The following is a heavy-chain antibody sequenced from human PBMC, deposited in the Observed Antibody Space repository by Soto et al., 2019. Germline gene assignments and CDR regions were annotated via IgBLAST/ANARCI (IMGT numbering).Heavy chain of an antibody. CDR3: AREYSSGWSKD. D-gene: IGHD6-19*01. Sequence: QVQLVQSGAEVKKPGASVKVSCKASGYTFTSYDINWGRQATGQGLEWMGWMNPNSGNTGYAQKFQGSVTMTRNTSISTAYMELSSLRAEDTALYYCAREYSSGWSKDWGQGTLVNVSS. CDR1: GYTFTSYD. V-gene: IGHV1-8*01. CDR2: MNPNSGNT. J-gene: IGHJ4*02.